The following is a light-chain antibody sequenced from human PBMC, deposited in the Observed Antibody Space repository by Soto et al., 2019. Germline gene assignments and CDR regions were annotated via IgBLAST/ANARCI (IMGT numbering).Light chain of an antibody. CDR1: GSDVGGYIY. CDR2: DVT. Sequence: QSVLRHRAYVTGSPGQSDTISCTGTGSDVGGYIYVSWNQQNPGKEAKLMIYDVTSRPSGVSYRFSGSKSGNTASLTISGLQAEDEADYYCSSYTTSSSYVFGTGTKVTVL. V-gene: IGLV2-14*01. J-gene: IGLJ1*01. CDR3: SSYTTSSSYV.